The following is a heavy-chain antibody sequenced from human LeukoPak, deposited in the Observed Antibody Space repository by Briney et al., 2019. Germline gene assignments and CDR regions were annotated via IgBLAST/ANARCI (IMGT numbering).Heavy chain of an antibody. V-gene: IGHV4-34*01. CDR3: ARGSYDFWSGYYPPDY. CDR1: GGSFSGYY. J-gene: IGHJ4*02. CDR2: INHSGST. D-gene: IGHD3-3*01. Sequence: SETLSLTCAVYGGSFSGYYWSWLRQPPGKGREWSGEINHSGSTNYNPSLKSRVTISVDTSKNQFSLKLSSVTAADTAVYYCARGSYDFWSGYYPPDYWGQGTLVTVSS.